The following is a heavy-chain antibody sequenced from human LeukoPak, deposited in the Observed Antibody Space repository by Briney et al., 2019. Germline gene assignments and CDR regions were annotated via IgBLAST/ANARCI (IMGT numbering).Heavy chain of an antibody. Sequence: GGSLRLSCAASGFTFSNAWMSWVRQAPGKGLEWVANINPDGSAKYYVDSVKGRFTTSRDNAENSLYLQMNSLRPEDTAVYYCARHFSTYSYGLDVWGQGTTVTVSS. CDR3: ARHFSTYSYGLDV. CDR2: INPDGSAK. V-gene: IGHV3-7*01. D-gene: IGHD3-3*02. CDR1: GFTFSNAW. J-gene: IGHJ6*02.